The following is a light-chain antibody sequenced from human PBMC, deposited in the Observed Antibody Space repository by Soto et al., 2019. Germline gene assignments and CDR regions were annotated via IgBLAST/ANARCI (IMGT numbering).Light chain of an antibody. V-gene: IGLV2-23*02. CDR1: SSDVGSYNF. J-gene: IGLJ2*01. CDR3: CSYTSSTTFV. CDR2: EVT. Sequence: QAVVTQPASVSGSPGQSITISCTGTSSDVGSYNFVSWYQQHPGKAPKLMIYEVTKRPSGVSNRFSGSKSGNTASLTISGLQAEDEADYYCCSYTSSTTFVFGGGTKLTVL.